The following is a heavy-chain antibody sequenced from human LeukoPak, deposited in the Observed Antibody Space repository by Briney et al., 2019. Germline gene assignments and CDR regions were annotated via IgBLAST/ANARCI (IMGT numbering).Heavy chain of an antibody. CDR1: GYTFTSYG. CDR2: ISAYNGNT. V-gene: IGHV1-18*01. J-gene: IGHJ4*02. CDR3: ARDRYYDGSGYYYSPFDY. D-gene: IGHD3-22*01. Sequence: ASVKVSCKASGYTFTSYGISWVRQAPGQGLEWMGWISAYNGNTNYAQKLQGRVTMTTDTSTSTAYMELRSLRSDDTAVYYCARDRYYDGSGYYYSPFDYWGQGTLVTVSS.